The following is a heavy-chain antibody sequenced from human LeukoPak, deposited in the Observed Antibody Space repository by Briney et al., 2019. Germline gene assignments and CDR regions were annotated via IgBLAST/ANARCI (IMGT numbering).Heavy chain of an antibody. D-gene: IGHD5-24*01. CDR3: AKGHHRDGYDAFDI. CDR1: GFTFSSYA. V-gene: IGHV3-30*02. J-gene: IGHJ3*02. CDR2: IRYDGSNR. Sequence: GGSLRLSCAASGFTFSSYAMSWVRQAPGKGLEWVAFIRYDGSNRYYADSVEGRFTISRDNSKNTLYLQMNSLRADDTAVYYCAKGHHRDGYDAFDIWGQGTMVTVSS.